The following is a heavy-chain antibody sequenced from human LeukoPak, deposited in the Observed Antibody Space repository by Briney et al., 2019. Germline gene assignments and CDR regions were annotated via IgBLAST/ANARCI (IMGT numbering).Heavy chain of an antibody. Sequence: SETLPLTCTVSGGSISSSSYYWGWIRQPPGKGLEWIGSIYYNGSTYYNPSLKSRVTISVDTSKEQFSLKLSSVTAADTAVYYCARRGRLWWQLGFYWGQGTLVTVSS. J-gene: IGHJ4*02. CDR2: IYYNGST. D-gene: IGHD4-23*01. CDR3: ARRGRLWWQLGFY. V-gene: IGHV4-39*01. CDR1: GGSISSSSYY.